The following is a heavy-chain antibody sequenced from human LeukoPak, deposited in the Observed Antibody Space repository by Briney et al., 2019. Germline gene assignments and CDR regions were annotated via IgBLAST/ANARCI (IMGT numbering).Heavy chain of an antibody. Sequence: SETLSLTCTVSGGSISSSSYYWGWIRQPPGKGLEWIGSIYYSGSTYYNPTLKSRVTISVDTSKNQFSLKVNFVSAADTAVYYCARDIRSGSYSDFWGQGTLVTVSS. J-gene: IGHJ4*02. CDR3: ARDIRSGSYSDF. CDR1: GGSISSSSYY. V-gene: IGHV4-39*07. D-gene: IGHD1-26*01. CDR2: IYYSGST.